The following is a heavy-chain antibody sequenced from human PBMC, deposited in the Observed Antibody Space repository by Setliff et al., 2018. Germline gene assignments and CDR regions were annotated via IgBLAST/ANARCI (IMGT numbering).Heavy chain of an antibody. Sequence: GGSLRLSCTASGFDFHKAWMSWVRQAPGKGLEWVGRDKGQSSDGTAAYATPVEGRFSISRDYSKRTMFLEMNRLRGDDTAVYYCAKGHLSVAHCGADCYPFDSWGQGTLVTVSS. D-gene: IGHD2-21*02. CDR1: GFDFHKAW. CDR3: AKGHLSVAHCGADCYPFDS. V-gene: IGHV3-15*01. J-gene: IGHJ4*02. CDR2: DKGQSSDGTA.